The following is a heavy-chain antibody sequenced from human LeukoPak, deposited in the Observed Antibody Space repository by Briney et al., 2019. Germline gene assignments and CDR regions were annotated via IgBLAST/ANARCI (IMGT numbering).Heavy chain of an antibody. V-gene: IGHV4-59*01. CDR1: GGSISSYY. Sequence: PSETLSLTCTVSGGSISSYYWSWIRQPPGKGLEWIGYTYYSGSTNYNPSLKSRVTISVDTSKNQFSLKLSPVTAADTAVYYCARAMLSEFDYWGQGTLVTVSS. CDR2: TYYSGST. CDR3: ARAMLSEFDY. D-gene: IGHD2-2*01. J-gene: IGHJ4*02.